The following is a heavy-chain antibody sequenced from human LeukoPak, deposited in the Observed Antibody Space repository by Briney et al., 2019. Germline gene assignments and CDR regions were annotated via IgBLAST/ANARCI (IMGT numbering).Heavy chain of an antibody. CDR2: IYSGGST. CDR1: GFTLSRNY. D-gene: IGHD3-9*01. Sequence: GRSLRLSCAASGFTLSRNYMSWVRQAPGQGLGWVSVIYSGGSTYYADSVKGRFTISRHNSKNTLYLQMNSLRAEDTAVYYCARISDDIYYGMDVWGQGTTVTVSS. V-gene: IGHV3-53*04. CDR3: ARISDDIYYGMDV. J-gene: IGHJ6*02.